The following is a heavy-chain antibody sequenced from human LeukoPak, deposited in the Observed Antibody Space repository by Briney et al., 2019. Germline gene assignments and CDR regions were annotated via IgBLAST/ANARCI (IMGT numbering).Heavy chain of an antibody. CDR2: IYTSGST. D-gene: IGHD3-16*02. J-gene: IGHJ4*02. Sequence: SETLSLTCTVSGRSISSYYWRWIRQPAGKGLEWIVCIYTSGSTNYNPSLKSRVTRSVDTSKSQFSLKLSSVTAAHTAVYYCARHYDYVWGSYRYTGSGLDYWGQGTLVTVSS. CDR1: GRSISSYY. CDR3: ARHYDYVWGSYRYTGSGLDY. V-gene: IGHV4-4*07.